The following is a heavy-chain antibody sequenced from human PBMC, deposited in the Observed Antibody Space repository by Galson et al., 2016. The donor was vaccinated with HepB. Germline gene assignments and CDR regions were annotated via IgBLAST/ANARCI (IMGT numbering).Heavy chain of an antibody. CDR3: GLGTGIGWYGAD. D-gene: IGHD6-19*01. J-gene: IGHJ4*02. V-gene: IGHV3-53*01. CDR1: GFTVSSKY. CDR2: IHTGGST. Sequence: SLRLSCAASGFTVSSKYMSWVRQAPGKGLEWVSVIHTGGSTYYADSVKGRFTISRDNSKNTLYLQMNSLRAEDTAVYYCGLGTGIGWYGADWGQGTLVTVSS.